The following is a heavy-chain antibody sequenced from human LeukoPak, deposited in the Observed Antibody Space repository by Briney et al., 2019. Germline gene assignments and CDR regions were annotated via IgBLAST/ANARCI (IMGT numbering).Heavy chain of an antibody. Sequence: SETLSLTCTVSGGSISSYYWSWIRQPPGKGLEWIGYIYYSGSTNYNPSLKSRVTISVDTSKNQFSLKLSSVTAADTAVYYCARLTYSSGRTHFDYWGQGTLVTVS. CDR2: IYYSGST. D-gene: IGHD6-19*01. CDR1: GGSISSYY. V-gene: IGHV4-59*08. CDR3: ARLTYSSGRTHFDY. J-gene: IGHJ4*02.